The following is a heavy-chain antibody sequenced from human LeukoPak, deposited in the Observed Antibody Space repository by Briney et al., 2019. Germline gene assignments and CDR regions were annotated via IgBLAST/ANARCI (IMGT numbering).Heavy chain of an antibody. CDR1: GFTLSSYG. CDR3: ARSGYCSGGNCYYYYGMDV. J-gene: IGHJ6*02. Sequence: GGSLRLSCAASGFTLSSYGMNWVRQAPGKGLEWVSYISISGSTIYYADSVKGRFTISRDNAKNSLYLQMNSLRAEDTAVYYCARSGYCSGGNCYYYYGMDVWGQGTTVTVSS. CDR2: ISISGSTI. D-gene: IGHD2-15*01. V-gene: IGHV3-48*04.